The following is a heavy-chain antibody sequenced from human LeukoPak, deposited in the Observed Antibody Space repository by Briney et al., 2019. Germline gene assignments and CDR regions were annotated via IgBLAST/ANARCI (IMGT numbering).Heavy chain of an antibody. Sequence: GGSLRLSCAASGFTFSSYAMSWLRQAPGKALEGLSAISGSGGSTYYADPVKGRFTISRDNSKNTLYLQMNRPRAEDTSVYYCAKVAHLGDCGSTSCYPQFDYWGQGTLVTVSS. J-gene: IGHJ4*02. CDR3: AKVAHLGDCGSTSCYPQFDY. V-gene: IGHV3-23*01. CDR2: ISGSGGST. D-gene: IGHD2-2*01. CDR1: GFTFSSYA.